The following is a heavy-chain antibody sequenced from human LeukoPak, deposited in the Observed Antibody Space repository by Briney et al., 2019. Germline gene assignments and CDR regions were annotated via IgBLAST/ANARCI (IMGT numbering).Heavy chain of an antibody. CDR1: GGTFSSYA. CDR3: ARVAPSYYDILTLYGMDV. J-gene: IGHJ6*02. D-gene: IGHD3-9*01. V-gene: IGHV1-69*04. CDR2: IIPILGIA. Sequence: SVKVSCKASGGTFSSYAISWVRQAPGQGLEWMGRIIPILGIANYAQKFQGRVTITADESTSTAYMELSSLRSEDTAVYYCARVAPSYYDILTLYGMDVWGQGTTVTVSS.